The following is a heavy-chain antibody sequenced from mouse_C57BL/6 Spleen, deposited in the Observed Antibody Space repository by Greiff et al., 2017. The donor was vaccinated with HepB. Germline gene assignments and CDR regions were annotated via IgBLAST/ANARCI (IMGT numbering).Heavy chain of an antibody. CDR2: IDPETGGT. V-gene: IGHV1-15*01. J-gene: IGHJ3*01. Sequence: QVQLQQSGAELVRPGASVTLSCKASGYTFTDYEMHWVKQTPVHGLEWIGAIDPETGGTAYNQKFKGKAILTADKSSSTAYMELRSLTSEDSAVYYCTRENYGSSFPAWFAYWGQGTLVTVSA. CDR1: GYTFTDYE. CDR3: TRENYGSSFPAWFAY. D-gene: IGHD1-1*01.